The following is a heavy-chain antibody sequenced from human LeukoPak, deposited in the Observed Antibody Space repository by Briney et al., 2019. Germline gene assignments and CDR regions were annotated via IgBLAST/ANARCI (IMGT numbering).Heavy chain of an antibody. CDR3: ARALSRKVGDQRKSPYDY. D-gene: IGHD3-16*01. V-gene: IGHV1-2*02. CDR2: INPNSGGT. Sequence: GASVKVSCKASGYTFTGYYMHWVRQAPGQGLEWMGWINPNSGGTNYAQKLQGRVTMTTDTSTSTAYMELRSLRSDDTAVYYCARALSRKVGDQRKSPYDYWGQGTLVTVSS. CDR1: GYTFTGYY. J-gene: IGHJ4*02.